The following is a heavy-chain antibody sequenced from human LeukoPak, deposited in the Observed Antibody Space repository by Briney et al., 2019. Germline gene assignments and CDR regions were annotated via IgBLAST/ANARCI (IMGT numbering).Heavy chain of an antibody. D-gene: IGHD2-15*01. Sequence: GGSLRLSCAASGFTLSSYSMNWVRQAPGKGLEWVSYISSSSDTIYYADSVKGRFTISRDNAKNSLYLQIDSLKTEDTAVYYCAPGYCSSSSCTHYFEFWGQGTLVTVAS. V-gene: IGHV3-48*01. CDR2: ISSSSDTI. CDR3: APGYCSSSSCTHYFEF. J-gene: IGHJ4*02. CDR1: GFTLSSYS.